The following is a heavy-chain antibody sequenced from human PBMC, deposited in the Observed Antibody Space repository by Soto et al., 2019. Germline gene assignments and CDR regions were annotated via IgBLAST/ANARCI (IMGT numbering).Heavy chain of an antibody. J-gene: IGHJ5*02. Sequence: QVQLQESGPGLVKPSQTLSLTCTVSGGSISSGGYYWSWIRQHPGKGLEWIGYIYYSGSTYYNPSLKSRVTISVDTSKNQFSRKLSSVTAADTAVYYCAREGSSSSGWFDPWGQGTLVTVSS. CDR1: GGSISSGGYY. V-gene: IGHV4-31*03. D-gene: IGHD6-6*01. CDR3: AREGSSSSGWFDP. CDR2: IYYSGST.